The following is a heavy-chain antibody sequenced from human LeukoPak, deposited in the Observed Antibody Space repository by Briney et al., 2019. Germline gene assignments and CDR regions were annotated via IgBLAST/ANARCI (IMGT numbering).Heavy chain of an antibody. D-gene: IGHD3-22*01. J-gene: IGHJ3*02. CDR2: ISSNGGST. Sequence: GGSLRLSCAASGFTFSSYATHWVRQAPGKGLEYGSAISSNGGSTYYANSVKGRFTISRDNSKNTLYLQMGSLRAEDMAVYYCAATDSSGYYLAFDIWGQGTMATVSS. CDR3: AATDSSGYYLAFDI. CDR1: GFTFSSYA. V-gene: IGHV3-64*01.